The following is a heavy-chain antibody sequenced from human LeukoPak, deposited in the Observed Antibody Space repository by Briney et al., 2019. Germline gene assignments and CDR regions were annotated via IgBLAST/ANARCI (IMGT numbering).Heavy chain of an antibody. D-gene: IGHD5-12*01. J-gene: IGHJ5*02. CDR3: ARGWLRTNSLVP. V-gene: IGHV3-30*04. Sequence: GRSLRLSCEASGFTFTSSAMHWVRQAPGEGREWVAVISYDGSKKYDADSVKGRLTDYRDNSNNTVYLEMNSLRPEDTAMYYCARGWLRTNSLVPWGQGTLVCVSS. CDR2: ISYDGSKK. CDR1: GFTFTSSA.